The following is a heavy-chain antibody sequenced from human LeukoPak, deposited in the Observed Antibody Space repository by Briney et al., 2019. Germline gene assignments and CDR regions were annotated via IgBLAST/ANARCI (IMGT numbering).Heavy chain of an antibody. J-gene: IGHJ4*02. CDR1: AFIFSGHW. Sequence: PGGSLRLSCEGSAFIFSGHWMNWVRQTPGKGLEWVASIKEDGSERQYVDSVKGRFSISRDNTKGSLFLQLNSLRAEDTAVYYCAGEQWLAPDYWGQGTLVTVSS. CDR3: AGEQWLAPDY. D-gene: IGHD6-19*01. V-gene: IGHV3-7*03. CDR2: IKEDGSER.